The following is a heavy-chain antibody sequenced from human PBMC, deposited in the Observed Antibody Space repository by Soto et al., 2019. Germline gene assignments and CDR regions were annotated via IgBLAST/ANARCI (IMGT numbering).Heavy chain of an antibody. J-gene: IGHJ3*02. D-gene: IGHD4-17*01. V-gene: IGHV1-69*02. CDR2: IIPILGIA. CDR1: GGTFSSYT. Sequence: QVQLVQSGAEVKKPGSSVKVSCKASGGTFSSYTISWVRQAPGQGLEWMGRIIPILGIANYAQKFQGRVTITADKSTSTAYMELSSLRSEDTAVYYCAGTTLTRFDAFDIWGQGTMVTVSS. CDR3: AGTTLTRFDAFDI.